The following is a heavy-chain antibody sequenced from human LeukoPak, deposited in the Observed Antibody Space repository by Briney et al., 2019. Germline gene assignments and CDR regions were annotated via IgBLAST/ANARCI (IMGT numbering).Heavy chain of an antibody. D-gene: IGHD5-24*01. V-gene: IGHV3-7*04. CDR3: TRVGYIDEGIDY. J-gene: IGHJ4*02. CDR2: IKQDGSKK. Sequence: GGSLRLSCVASGFPFSSYWMTWVRQAPGKGLEWVANIKQDGSKKSYVDSVKARFTISRDNAKNSLYLQMNSLRAEDTAIYYCTRVGYIDEGIDYWGQGTLVTVSS. CDR1: GFPFSSYW.